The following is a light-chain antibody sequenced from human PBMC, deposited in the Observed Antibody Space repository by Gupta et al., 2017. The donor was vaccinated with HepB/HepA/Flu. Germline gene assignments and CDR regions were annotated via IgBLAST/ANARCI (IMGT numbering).Light chain of an antibody. CDR2: EVT. CDR3: CSYAGSSTYV. J-gene: IGLJ1*01. Sequence: QSALTQPASVSGSPGQSITISCTGTSSDVGSYNLVSWYQQHPGKAPKLMIYEVTKRPSGVSSRFSGSKSGNTASLTISGLQAEDEADYYCCSYAGSSTYVFGRAGTKVTVL. V-gene: IGLV2-23*02. CDR1: SSDVGSYNL.